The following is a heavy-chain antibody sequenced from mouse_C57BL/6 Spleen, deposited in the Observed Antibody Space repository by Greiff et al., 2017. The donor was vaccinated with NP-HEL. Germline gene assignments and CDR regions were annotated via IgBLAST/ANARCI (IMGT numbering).Heavy chain of an antibody. CDR2: ISSGGSYT. J-gene: IGHJ3*01. Sequence: EVQVVESGGDLVKPGGSLKLSCAASGFTFSSYGMSWVRQTPDKRLEWVATISSGGSYTYYPDSVKGRFTISRDNAKNTLYLQMSSLKSEDTAMYYCARHENDYDGFAYWGQGTLVTVSA. V-gene: IGHV5-6*01. D-gene: IGHD2-4*01. CDR1: GFTFSSYG. CDR3: ARHENDYDGFAY.